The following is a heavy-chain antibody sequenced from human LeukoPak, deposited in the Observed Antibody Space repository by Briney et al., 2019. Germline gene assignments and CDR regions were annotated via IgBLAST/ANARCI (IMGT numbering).Heavy chain of an antibody. Sequence: PGGSLRLSCAASGFTFSTYWMSWVRQAPGKGLEWVSVIYSGGSTYYADSVKGRFTISRDNSKNTLYLQMNSPRAEDTAVYYCVRDQGIAAAGTPNSHDAFDIWGQGTMVTVSS. CDR1: GFTFSTYW. J-gene: IGHJ3*02. CDR3: VRDQGIAAAGTPNSHDAFDI. CDR2: IYSGGST. V-gene: IGHV3-66*01. D-gene: IGHD6-13*01.